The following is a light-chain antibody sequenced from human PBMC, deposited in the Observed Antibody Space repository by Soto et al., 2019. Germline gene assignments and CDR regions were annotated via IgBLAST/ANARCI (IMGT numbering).Light chain of an antibody. CDR3: TSYTGSTPFYV. J-gene: IGLJ1*01. V-gene: IGLV2-14*03. CDR2: DVS. Sequence: QSALTQSASVSGSPGQSIAISCTEDRTDVADGYDYVSWYQQHPGQAPQLIIYDVSNRPSGVSDRFSGSKSGNTASLTISGLQAEDEAEYYATSYTGSTPFYVFGTGTKVTVL. CDR1: RTDVADGYDY.